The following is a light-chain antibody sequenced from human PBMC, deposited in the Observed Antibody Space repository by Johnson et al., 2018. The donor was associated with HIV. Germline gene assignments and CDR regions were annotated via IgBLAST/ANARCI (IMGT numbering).Light chain of an antibody. CDR3: GTWDSSLSAYV. V-gene: IGLV1-51*02. CDR1: SSNIGNNL. J-gene: IGLJ1*01. CDR2: ANN. Sequence: SVLTQPPSVSAAPGQKVTISCSGSSSNIGNNLASWYQQLPGTAPKLLIYANNKRPSGIPDRFSGSKSGTSATLGITGLQTGDEADYYCGTWDSSLSAYVFGTGTKVTVL.